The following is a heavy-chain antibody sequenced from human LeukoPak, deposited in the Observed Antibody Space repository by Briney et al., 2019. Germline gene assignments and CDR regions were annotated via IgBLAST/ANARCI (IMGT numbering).Heavy chain of an antibody. CDR1: GGTLSSYA. J-gene: IGHJ3*02. CDR3: ARGPGITDAFDI. CDR2: IIPIFGTA. Sequence: SVKVSCKASGGTLSSYAISWVRQAPGQGLEWMGGIIPIFGTANYAQKFQGRVTITADESTSTAYMELSSLRSEDTAVYYCARGPGITDAFDIWGQGTMVTVSS. V-gene: IGHV1-69*01. D-gene: IGHD3-10*01.